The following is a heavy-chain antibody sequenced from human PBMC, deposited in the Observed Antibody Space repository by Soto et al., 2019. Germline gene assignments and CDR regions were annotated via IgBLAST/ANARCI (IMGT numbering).Heavy chain of an antibody. CDR2: IYWDDDK. CDR3: AHSPERRSGGSCYYHCDAFDI. D-gene: IGHD2-15*01. Sequence: QITLKESGPTLVKPTQTLTLTCTFSGFSLSTSGVGVGWIRQPPGKALEWLALIYWDDDKRYSPSLKSWLTITKDTSKNQVVLTMTNMDPVDTATYYCAHSPERRSGGSCYYHCDAFDIWGQGTMVTVSS. CDR1: GFSLSTSGVG. V-gene: IGHV2-5*02. J-gene: IGHJ3*02.